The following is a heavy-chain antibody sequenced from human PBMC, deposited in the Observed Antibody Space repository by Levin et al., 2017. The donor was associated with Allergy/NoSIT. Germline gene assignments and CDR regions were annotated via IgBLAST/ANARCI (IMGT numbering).Heavy chain of an antibody. D-gene: IGHD3-9*01. V-gene: IGHV3-21*06. J-gene: IGHJ6*03. CDR2: ISSTSSYI. CDR1: GFSFSTYS. Sequence: KAGGSLRLSCAASGFSFSTYSMDWVRQAPGKGLEWVSSISSTSSYIYYADSVKGRFTISRDNAKNSLYLQMNSLRAEDTAVYYCARDRDPYIDWGDLGMDVWGEGTTVTVSS. CDR3: ARDRDPYIDWGDLGMDV.